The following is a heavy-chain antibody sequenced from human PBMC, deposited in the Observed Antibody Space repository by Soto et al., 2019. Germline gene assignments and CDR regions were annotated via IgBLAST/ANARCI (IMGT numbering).Heavy chain of an antibody. Sequence: QVQLQESGPGLVKPSETLSLTCTVSGGSISSYYWSWIRQPPGKGLEWIGYIYYSGSTNYNPSLKSXAPLSXXTSKNQFSLKLSSVTAADTAVYYCARDDSRRGMDVWGQGTTVTVSS. J-gene: IGHJ6*02. CDR3: ARDDSRRGMDV. V-gene: IGHV4-59*01. D-gene: IGHD3-10*01. CDR1: GGSISSYY. CDR2: IYYSGST.